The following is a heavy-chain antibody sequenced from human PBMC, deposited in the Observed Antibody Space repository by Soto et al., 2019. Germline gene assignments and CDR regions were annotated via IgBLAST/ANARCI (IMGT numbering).Heavy chain of an antibody. CDR2: INSDGSRT. CDR1: KFTFSSYW. Sequence: GGSLRLSCAASKFTFSSYWMHWVRQAPGKGLVWVSRINSDGSRTSYADSVKGRFTISRDNAKNTLYLQMNSLRAEDTAVYYCARDVDYYGSGYFDYWGQGTLVTVSS. CDR3: ARDVDYYGSGYFDY. D-gene: IGHD3-10*01. J-gene: IGHJ4*02. V-gene: IGHV3-74*01.